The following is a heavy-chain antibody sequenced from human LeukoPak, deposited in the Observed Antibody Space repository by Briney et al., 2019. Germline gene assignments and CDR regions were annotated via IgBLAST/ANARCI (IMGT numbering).Heavy chain of an antibody. Sequence: GGSLRLSCAASRCTFSDYYVSWIRQAPGKGLEWVSYISSSGSTIYYADSVKGRFTISRDNAKNSLYLQMNSLRAEDTAVYYCARDLTYYDSSPVSYWGQGTLVTVSS. CDR3: ARDLTYYDSSPVSY. J-gene: IGHJ4*02. CDR2: ISSSGSTI. CDR1: RCTFSDYY. V-gene: IGHV3-11*01. D-gene: IGHD3-22*01.